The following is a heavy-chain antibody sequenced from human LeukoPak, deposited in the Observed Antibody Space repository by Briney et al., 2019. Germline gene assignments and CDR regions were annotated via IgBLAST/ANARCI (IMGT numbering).Heavy chain of an antibody. Sequence: RTGGSLRLSCAASGFAFDIYAMTWVRQAPGKGLEWVSGISASGGSTYYADSVKGRFTISRDNSKNTVYLQMNSLRGEDTAVYYCAKDPRGSLERRRHFDFWGQGTLVTVSS. CDR2: ISASGGST. CDR1: GFAFDIYA. D-gene: IGHD1-1*01. CDR3: AKDPRGSLERRRHFDF. J-gene: IGHJ4*02. V-gene: IGHV3-23*01.